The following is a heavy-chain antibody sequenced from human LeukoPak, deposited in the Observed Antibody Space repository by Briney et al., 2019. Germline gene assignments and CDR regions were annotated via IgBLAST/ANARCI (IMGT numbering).Heavy chain of an antibody. Sequence: GGSLRLSCAASGFTFSSYGMHWVRQAPGKGLEWVAVISYDGSNKYYADSVKGRFTISRDKSKNTLYLQMNSLRAEDTAVYYCAKDRGSGSYYEGDYWGQGTLVTVSS. CDR2: ISYDGSNK. D-gene: IGHD3-10*01. J-gene: IGHJ4*02. CDR3: AKDRGSGSYYEGDY. CDR1: GFTFSSYG. V-gene: IGHV3-30*18.